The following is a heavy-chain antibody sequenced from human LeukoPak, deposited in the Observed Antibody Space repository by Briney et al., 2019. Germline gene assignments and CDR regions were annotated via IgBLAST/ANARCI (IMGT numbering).Heavy chain of an antibody. CDR2: IGSSGDT. J-gene: IGHJ4*02. D-gene: IGHD1-26*01. Sequence: PGGSLRLSCSASGFTFSNYDIHWVRQATGKGLEWVSAIGSSGDTYYIDSVKGRFTISRESAKNSLYLQMNSLRAEDTAVYYCVRQPDSARYGFDFWSQGTLVTVSS. CDR1: GFTFSNYD. CDR3: VRQPDSARYGFDF. V-gene: IGHV3-13*01.